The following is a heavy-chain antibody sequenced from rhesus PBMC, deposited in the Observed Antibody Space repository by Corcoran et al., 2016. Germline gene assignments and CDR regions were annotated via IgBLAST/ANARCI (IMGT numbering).Heavy chain of an antibody. CDR2: IYHYNANT. CDR3: VRELRSRGNDLDY. V-gene: IGHV1S2*01. J-gene: IGHJ4*01. D-gene: IGHD1S39*01. CDR1: GSAFSDYS. Sequence: VQLVQSGAAVRRPGSSVRLSFKAYGSAFSDYSIHWVLQAPRHGFEWMEWIYHYNANTNYAQKFQGRVTMTRDTSTSTAYMELNSLGAEDTAVYYCVRELRSRGNDLDYWGQGALVTVSS.